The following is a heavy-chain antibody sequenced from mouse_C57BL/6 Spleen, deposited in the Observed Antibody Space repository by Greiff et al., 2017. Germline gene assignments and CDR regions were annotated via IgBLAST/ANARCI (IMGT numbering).Heavy chain of an antibody. J-gene: IGHJ4*01. CDR2: IRNKANGYTT. D-gene: IGHD1-1*01. V-gene: IGHV7-3*01. CDR3: ARYLGSSRYYAMYY. Sequence: EVQLVESGGGLVQPGGSLSLSCEASGFTFTDYYMSWVRQPPGTALEWLGFIRNKANGYTTEYSASVKGRFTISRDNSQSILYLQMNALRAEDSATYYCARYLGSSRYYAMYYWGQGTSVTVSS. CDR1: GFTFTDYY.